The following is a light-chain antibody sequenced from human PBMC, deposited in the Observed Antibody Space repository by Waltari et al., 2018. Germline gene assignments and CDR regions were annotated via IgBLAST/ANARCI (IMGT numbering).Light chain of an antibody. CDR3: QQRTDRPPVT. CDR1: QSVSVH. J-gene: IGKJ1*01. Sequence: EVVLTQSPATLSLSPGERATLSCRASQSVSVHLAWYHQKPGQAPRLLLYDAANRAPGVPAKSIGSGAGTNFTLTISSLEAEDFAVYYCQQRTDRPPVTFGQGTRVEMK. CDR2: DAA. V-gene: IGKV3-11*01.